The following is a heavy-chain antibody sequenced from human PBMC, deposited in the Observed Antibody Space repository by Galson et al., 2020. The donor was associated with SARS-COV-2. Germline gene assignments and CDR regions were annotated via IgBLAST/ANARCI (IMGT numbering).Heavy chain of an antibody. CDR3: ARVATRMVVATLDN. V-gene: IGHV3-23*01. J-gene: IGHJ4*02. CDR2: ISAGGGTT. Sequence: TGGSLRLSCAASGFTFSNYAMTWVRQAPGKGLEWVSTISAGGGTTFYADSVKGRFTISRDNSMNTLFLRISGLRADDTAVYYCARVATRMVVATLDNWGQGVLVTVSS. CDR1: GFTFSNYA. D-gene: IGHD5-12*01.